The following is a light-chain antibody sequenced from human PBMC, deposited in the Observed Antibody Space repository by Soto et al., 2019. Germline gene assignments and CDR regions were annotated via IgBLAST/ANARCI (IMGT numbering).Light chain of an antibody. CDR2: QVN. J-gene: IGLJ1*01. CDR1: SSDIGVFDF. V-gene: IGLV2-8*01. Sequence: QSALAQPPSGSGSPGQSVTISCTGTSSDIGVFDFVSWYQQHPGKAPKVIIYQVNKRPSGVPDRFSGSKSGNTASLTVSGLRPEDEADYFCSSFAGSNSPYVFGTGTKVTVL. CDR3: SSFAGSNSPYV.